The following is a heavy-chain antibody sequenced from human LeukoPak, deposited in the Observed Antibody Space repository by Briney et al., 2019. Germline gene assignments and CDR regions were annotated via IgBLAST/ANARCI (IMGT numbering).Heavy chain of an antibody. CDR2: AYYNESN. D-gene: IGHD5-18*01. CDR3: ARSKWVQLCLKGRVEWLDP. J-gene: IGHJ5*02. V-gene: IGHV4-39*07. Sequence: SETLSLTCIVSGCSIRSICYYWGWIRQPPGQGLESNGSAYYNESNYYNPSLQSLVNISLDTSKNQFSLNVSSVTAADKAVYYCARSKWVQLCLKGRVEWLDPWGQGTLVTVSS. CDR1: GCSIRSICYY.